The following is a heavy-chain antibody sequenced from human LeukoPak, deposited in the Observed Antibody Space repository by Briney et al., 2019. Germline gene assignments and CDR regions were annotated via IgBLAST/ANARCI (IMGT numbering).Heavy chain of an antibody. D-gene: IGHD3-9*01. Sequence: SETLSLTCAVYGGSFSGYYWSWIRQPPGKGLEWIGEINHSGSTNYNPSLKSRVTISVDTSKNQFSLKLSSVTAADTAVYYCARGSAVTYYDILTGPFDYWGQGTLVTVSS. CDR1: GGSFSGYY. CDR2: INHSGST. V-gene: IGHV4-34*01. CDR3: ARGSAVTYYDILTGPFDY. J-gene: IGHJ4*02.